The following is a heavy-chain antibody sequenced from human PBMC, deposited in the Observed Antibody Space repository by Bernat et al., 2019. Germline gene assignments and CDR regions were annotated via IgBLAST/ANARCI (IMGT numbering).Heavy chain of an antibody. J-gene: IGHJ4*02. CDR1: GFAFSSND. Sequence: QVQLVESGGGVVQPGRSLRLSCAASGFAFSSNDMHWVRQAPGKGLEWVAAISYDGSDKNYADSVKGRFTISRDNSRNTLYVQISSPRPEDTAVYYCAKGNSGHFDHWGQGTLVTVTS. CDR3: AKGNSGHFDH. V-gene: IGHV3-30*18. D-gene: IGHD5-24*01. CDR2: ISYDGSDK.